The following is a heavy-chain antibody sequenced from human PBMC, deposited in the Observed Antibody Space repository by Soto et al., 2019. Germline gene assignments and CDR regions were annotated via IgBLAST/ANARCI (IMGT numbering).Heavy chain of an antibody. D-gene: IGHD4-4*01. J-gene: IGHJ4*02. Sequence: SETLSLTCTVSGGSISSYYWSWIRQPAGKGLEWIGRLQTSGSTDYNPSLKSRVTMSVDTSKNQFSLKLSSVTAADTAVYYCARDGPTVTFDYWGQGTLVTVSS. V-gene: IGHV4-4*07. CDR1: GGSISSYY. CDR3: ARDGPTVTFDY. CDR2: LQTSGST.